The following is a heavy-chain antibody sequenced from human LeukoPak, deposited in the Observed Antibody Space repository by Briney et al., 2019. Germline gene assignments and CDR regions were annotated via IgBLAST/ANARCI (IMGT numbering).Heavy chain of an antibody. CDR3: AKDIFDD. CDR2: IKPDGTEK. J-gene: IGHJ4*02. V-gene: IGHV3-7*05. CDR1: GFSLSSYW. Sequence: GGSLRLSCAACGFSLSSYWMIWVRQAPGKGLEWVANIKPDGTEKHFVDSVKGRFTISRDNAKNSLYLQMDSLRVEDTAVDYCAKDIFDDWGQGTLVTVSS.